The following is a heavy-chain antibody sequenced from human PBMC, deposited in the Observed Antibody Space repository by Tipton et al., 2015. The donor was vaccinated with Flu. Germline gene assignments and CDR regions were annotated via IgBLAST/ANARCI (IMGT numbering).Heavy chain of an antibody. CDR3: ARLSYYDVDLKNFYFDY. D-gene: IGHD3-10*02. CDR1: GGSIRNYY. Sequence: TLSLTCTVSGGSIRNYYWSWIRQSPGKGLEWIGYIYYSGSAYYNPSLKSRVTISVDTSKNQFSLKLRSVTAADTAVYYCARLSYYDVDLKNFYFDYWGQGALVTVSS. CDR2: IYYSGSA. V-gene: IGHV4-59*08. J-gene: IGHJ4*02.